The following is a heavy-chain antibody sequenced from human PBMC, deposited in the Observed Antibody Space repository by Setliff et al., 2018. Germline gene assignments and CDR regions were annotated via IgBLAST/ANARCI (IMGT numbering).Heavy chain of an antibody. CDR1: GFTFNAYA. CDR3: ARDLPDSSGWGHYFDY. V-gene: IGHV3-23*01. CDR2: ITFGSLSR. D-gene: IGHD3-22*01. Sequence: GGSLRLSCAASGFTFNAYAMSWVRQAPGKGLEWASAITFGSLSRYYADSVKGRFTISRDTSKNTLYLQMNSLRPEDTAVYYCARDLPDSSGWGHYFDYWGQGTLVTVSS. J-gene: IGHJ4*02.